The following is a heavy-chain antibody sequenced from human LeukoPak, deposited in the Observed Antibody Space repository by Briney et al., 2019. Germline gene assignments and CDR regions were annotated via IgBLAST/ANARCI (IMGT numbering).Heavy chain of an antibody. CDR2: INPNSGGT. CDR3: ARGPQGSSWTYYYYGMDV. V-gene: IGHV1-2*02. J-gene: IGHJ6*02. CDR1: GYTFTGYY. Sequence: GASVKVSRKASGYTFTGYYMHWVRQAPGQGLEWMGWINPNSGGTNYAQKFQGRVTMTRDTSISTAYMELSRLRSDDTAVYYCARGPQGSSWTYYYYGMDVWGQGTTVTVSS. D-gene: IGHD6-13*01.